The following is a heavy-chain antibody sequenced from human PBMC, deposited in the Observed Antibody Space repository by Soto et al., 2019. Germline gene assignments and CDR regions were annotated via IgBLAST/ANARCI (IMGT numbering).Heavy chain of an antibody. Sequence: SQTLSLTCAISGDSVSSNSAAWNWIRQSPSRGFEWLGRTYYRSKWYNDYAVSVKSRITINPDTSKNQFTLRLNSVTPEDTAVYYCARALWFGEGPNGMDVWGQGTTVTVSS. CDR3: ARALWFGEGPNGMDV. CDR2: TYYRSKWYN. J-gene: IGHJ6*02. D-gene: IGHD3-10*01. V-gene: IGHV6-1*01. CDR1: GDSVSSNSAA.